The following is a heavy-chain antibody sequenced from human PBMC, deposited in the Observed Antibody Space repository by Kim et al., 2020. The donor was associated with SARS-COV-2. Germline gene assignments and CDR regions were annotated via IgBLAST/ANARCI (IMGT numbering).Heavy chain of an antibody. Sequence: GGSLRLSCAASGFTFSSYSMNWVRQAPGKGLEWVSSISSSSSYIYYADSVKGRFTISRDNAKNSLYLQMNSLRAEDTAVYYCARVTEMATTGVDYWGQGTLVTVSS. V-gene: IGHV3-21*01. CDR1: GFTFSSYS. D-gene: IGHD1-1*01. CDR3: ARVTEMATTGVDY. CDR2: ISSSSSYI. J-gene: IGHJ4*02.